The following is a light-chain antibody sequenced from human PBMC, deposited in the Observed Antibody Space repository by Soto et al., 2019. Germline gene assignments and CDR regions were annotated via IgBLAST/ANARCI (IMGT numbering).Light chain of an antibody. J-gene: IGLJ2*01. CDR1: SSDVGGYNY. V-gene: IGLV2-14*01. CDR2: DVS. Sequence: QSALTQPASVSGSPGQSVTISCTGTSSDVGGYNYVSWYQQHPGKAPKLLIYDVSNRPSGVSNRFSGSKSGNTASLTISGLQAEAEADYYCSSYTSSSTVFGGGTQLTVL. CDR3: SSYTSSSTV.